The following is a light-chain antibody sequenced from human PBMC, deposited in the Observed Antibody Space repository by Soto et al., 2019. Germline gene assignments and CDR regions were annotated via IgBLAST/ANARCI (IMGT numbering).Light chain of an antibody. J-gene: IGLJ1*01. CDR3: SSYAGSENPYV. Sequence: QSALTQPPSASGSPGQSVTISCTGTSGDVGGYDYVSWYQQHPGKASKLMIYEVTKRPLGVPDRFSGSKSGNTASLTVSGLQAEDEADYYCSSYAGSENPYVFGTGTKVTVL. V-gene: IGLV2-8*01. CDR2: EVT. CDR1: SGDVGGYDY.